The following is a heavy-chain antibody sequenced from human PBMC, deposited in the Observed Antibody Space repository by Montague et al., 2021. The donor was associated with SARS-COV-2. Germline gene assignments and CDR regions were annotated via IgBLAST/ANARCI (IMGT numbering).Heavy chain of an antibody. Sequence: SETLSLTCTVSGGSISSSSYYWGWIRQPPGKGLEWIGSIYYSGSTYYNPSLKSRVTISVDTSKNQFSLKLSSVTAADTAAYYCATITLGYCNNGVCQPRDYWGQGTLVTVSS. CDR1: GGSISSSSYY. CDR3: ATITLGYCNNGVCQPRDY. V-gene: IGHV4-39*01. J-gene: IGHJ4*02. D-gene: IGHD2-8*01. CDR2: IYYSGST.